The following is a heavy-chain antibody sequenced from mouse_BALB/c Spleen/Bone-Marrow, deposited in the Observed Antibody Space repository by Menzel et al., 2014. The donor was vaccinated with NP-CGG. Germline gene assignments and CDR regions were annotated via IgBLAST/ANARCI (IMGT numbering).Heavy chain of an antibody. V-gene: IGHV2-9*02. Sequence: VMLVESGPGLVAPSQSLSITCTVSGFSLTSYGVHWVRQPPGKGLEWLGIIWAGGSTNYNSALMSRLSISKDNSKSQVFLKMNSLQTDDTAMYYRAREDGYFHYYAVDYWGQGTSVTVSS. CDR2: IWAGGST. J-gene: IGHJ4*01. D-gene: IGHD2-3*01. CDR3: AREDGYFHYYAVDY. CDR1: GFSLTSYG.